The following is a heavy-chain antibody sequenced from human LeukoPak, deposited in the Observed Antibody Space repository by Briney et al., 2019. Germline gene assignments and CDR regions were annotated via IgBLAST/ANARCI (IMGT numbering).Heavy chain of an antibody. D-gene: IGHD3-16*01. CDR1: GFSLSTSGVG. Sequence: SGPTLVNPTQTLTLTCTFSGFSLSTSGVGVGWIRQPPGKALEWLALIYWNDDKLYSPSLMSRLTITKDTSKNQVVLTMTNMDPVDTATYYCARIVWGYWYFDYWGQGTLVTVSS. CDR3: ARIVWGYWYFDY. CDR2: IYWNDDK. J-gene: IGHJ4*02. V-gene: IGHV2-5*01.